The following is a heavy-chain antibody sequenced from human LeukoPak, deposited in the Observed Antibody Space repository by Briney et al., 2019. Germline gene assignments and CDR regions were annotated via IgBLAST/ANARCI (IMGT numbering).Heavy chain of an antibody. J-gene: IGHJ4*02. V-gene: IGHV4-31*03. CDR3: ARARQSWWNYYESSGYFDH. CDR2: ISHNGKT. CDR1: GDSLSSSGYY. Sequence: PSETLSLTCNVSGDSLSSSGYYWSWLRQHPGKGLEWIAYISHNGKTQYNGSLRSRVTSSKVPSKNQFSLQLPPATAADTAVYYGARARQSWWNYYESSGYFDHWGQGSLVTVSS. D-gene: IGHD3-22*01.